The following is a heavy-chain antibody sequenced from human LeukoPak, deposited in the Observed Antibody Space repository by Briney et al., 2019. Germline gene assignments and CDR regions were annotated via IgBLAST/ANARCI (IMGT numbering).Heavy chain of an antibody. J-gene: IGHJ3*02. CDR3: ARPMNYYDSSGYYGAFDI. D-gene: IGHD3-22*01. V-gene: IGHV3-21*01. CDR1: GFTFSSYS. CDR2: ISSSSSYI. Sequence: GGSLRLSCAASGFTFSSYSMNWVRQAPGKGLEWVSSISSSSSYIYYADSVKGRFTISRDNAKNSLYLQMNSLRAEDTAVYYCARPMNYYDSSGYYGAFDIWGQGTMVTVSS.